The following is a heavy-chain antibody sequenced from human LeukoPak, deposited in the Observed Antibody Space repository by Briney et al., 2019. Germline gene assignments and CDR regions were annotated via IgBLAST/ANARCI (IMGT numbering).Heavy chain of an antibody. Sequence: GGSLRLSCAASGFTFSSYSMNWVRQAPGKGLEWVSYISSSSSSIYYADPVKGRFTISRDNAKNSLYLQMNSLRAEDTAVYYCARDLGSGSSWYRPFDYWGQGTLVTVSS. CDR2: ISSSSSSI. J-gene: IGHJ4*02. D-gene: IGHD6-13*01. CDR3: ARDLGSGSSWYRPFDY. V-gene: IGHV3-48*01. CDR1: GFTFSSYS.